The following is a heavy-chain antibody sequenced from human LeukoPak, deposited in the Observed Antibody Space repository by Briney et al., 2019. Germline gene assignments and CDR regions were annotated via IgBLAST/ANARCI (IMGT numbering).Heavy chain of an antibody. CDR3: ARESTYETYESSGYYLY. CDR2: ISSSGSTI. CDR1: GFTFSDYY. Sequence: GGSLRLSCAASGFTFSDYYMSWIRQAPGKGLEWVSYISSSGSTIYYADSVKGRFTISRDNAKNSLYLQMNSLRAEDTAVYYCARESTYETYESSGYYLYWGQGTLVTVSS. V-gene: IGHV3-11*01. J-gene: IGHJ4*02. D-gene: IGHD3-22*01.